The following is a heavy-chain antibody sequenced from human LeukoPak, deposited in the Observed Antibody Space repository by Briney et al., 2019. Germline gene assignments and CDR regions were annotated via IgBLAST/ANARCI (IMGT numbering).Heavy chain of an antibody. CDR3: ARGLWNSRYDFWSGYLGWFDP. J-gene: IGHJ5*02. CDR1: GGSISSYY. V-gene: IGHV4-59*01. CDR2: IYYSGST. Sequence: PSETLSLTCTGSGGSISSYYWSWIRQPPGKGLEWIGYIYYSGSTNYNPSLKSRVTISVDTSKNQFSLKLSSVTAADTAVYYCARGLWNSRYDFWSGYLGWFDPWGQGTLVTVSS. D-gene: IGHD3-3*01.